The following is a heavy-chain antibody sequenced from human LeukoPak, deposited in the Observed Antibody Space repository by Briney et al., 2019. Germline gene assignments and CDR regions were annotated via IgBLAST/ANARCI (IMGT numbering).Heavy chain of an antibody. D-gene: IGHD3-16*01. V-gene: IGHV1-69*13. J-gene: IGHJ5*02. Sequence: SVKVSCKASGGTFGSYAISWVRQAPGQGLEWMGGIIPIFGTANYAQKFQGRVTITADESTSTGYMELSSLRSEDTAVYYCARGSGLTAASGGGWFDPWGQGTLVTVSS. CDR2: IIPIFGTA. CDR3: ARGSGLTAASGGGWFDP. CDR1: GGTFGSYA.